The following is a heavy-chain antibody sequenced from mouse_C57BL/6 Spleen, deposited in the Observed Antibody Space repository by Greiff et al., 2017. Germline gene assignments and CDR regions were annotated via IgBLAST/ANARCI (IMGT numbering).Heavy chain of an antibody. J-gene: IGHJ3*01. Sequence: EVKLMASGAGLVKPGGSLKLSCAASGFSFSSSAMSWVRQNPEKRLEWVAYISSGGDYIYYAETVKGRFTISRDNARNTLYLQLSSLKSADTAMYYCTRDLIRVDDWFADWGTGTLVTVSA. CDR2: ISSGGDYI. V-gene: IGHV5-9-1*02. CDR3: TRDLIRVDDWFAD. D-gene: IGHD1-2*01. CDR1: GFSFSSSA.